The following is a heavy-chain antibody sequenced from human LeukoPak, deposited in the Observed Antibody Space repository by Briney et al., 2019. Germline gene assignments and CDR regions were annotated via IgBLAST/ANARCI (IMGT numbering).Heavy chain of an antibody. Sequence: GGSLRLSCAASGFTFSSYVMTWVRQAPGKGLEWVSAISGSGGSTYYADSVKGRFTISRDNSKNTLYLRMNSLRAEDTAVYYCANFGCTSTSCLDYWGQGTLVTVSS. CDR1: GFTFSSYV. CDR2: ISGSGGST. D-gene: IGHD2-2*01. V-gene: IGHV3-23*01. CDR3: ANFGCTSTSCLDY. J-gene: IGHJ4*02.